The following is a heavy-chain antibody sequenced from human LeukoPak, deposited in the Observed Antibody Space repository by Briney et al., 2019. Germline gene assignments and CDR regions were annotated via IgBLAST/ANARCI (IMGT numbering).Heavy chain of an antibody. Sequence: PSETLSLTCTVSGGSISTYYWTWTRQPPGKGLEWIGYIYYTGSTNYNPSLKSRVTISVDTSKNQFSLKLSSVTAADTAVYYCARTGSWYYYFDYWGQGALVTVSS. D-gene: IGHD6-13*01. CDR3: ARTGSWYYYFDY. CDR2: IYYTGST. J-gene: IGHJ4*02. CDR1: GGSISTYY. V-gene: IGHV4-59*01.